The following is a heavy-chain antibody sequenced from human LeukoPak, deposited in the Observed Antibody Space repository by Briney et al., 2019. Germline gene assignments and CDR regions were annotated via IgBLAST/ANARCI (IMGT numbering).Heavy chain of an antibody. D-gene: IGHD3-10*01. CDR2: IYYTGKT. V-gene: IGHV4-61*03. CDR1: GDSVSNGNYY. J-gene: IGHJ4*02. Sequence: PSETLSLACTVSGDSVSNGNYYWSWLRQPPGKALEWIGYIYYTGKTYYNPSLEGRVTILVDTSRNHFSVKLSSVTAADTAVYYCARSQNYYGSGDYWSQGTLVTVSS. CDR3: ARSQNYYGSGDY.